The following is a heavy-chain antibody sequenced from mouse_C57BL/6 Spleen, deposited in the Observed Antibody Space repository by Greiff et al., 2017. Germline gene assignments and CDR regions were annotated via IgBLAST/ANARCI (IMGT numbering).Heavy chain of an antibody. D-gene: IGHD2-4*01. V-gene: IGHV1-59*01. CDR2: IDPSDSYT. J-gene: IGHJ3*01. CDR3: ARSGDYDEGRFAY. Sequence: QVQLQQPGAELVRPGTSVKLSCKASGYTFTSYWMHWVKQRPGQGLEWIGVIDPSDSYTNYNQKFKGKATLTVDTSSSTAYMQRSSLTSEDSAVYYCARSGDYDEGRFAYWGQGTLVTVSA. CDR1: GYTFTSYW.